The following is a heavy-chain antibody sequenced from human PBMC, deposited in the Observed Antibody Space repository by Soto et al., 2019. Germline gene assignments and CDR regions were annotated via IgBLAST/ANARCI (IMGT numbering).Heavy chain of an antibody. D-gene: IGHD3-22*01. CDR2: ISAYNGNT. CDR3: AREGYYDSSGYRFDY. Sequence: GAPVKVSCKASGYTFTSYGISWVRQAPGQGLEWMGWISAYNGNTNYAQKLQGRVTMTTDTSTSTAYMELRSLRSDDTAVYYCAREGYYDSSGYRFDYWGHGTLVTVSS. V-gene: IGHV1-18*01. J-gene: IGHJ4*01. CDR1: GYTFTSYG.